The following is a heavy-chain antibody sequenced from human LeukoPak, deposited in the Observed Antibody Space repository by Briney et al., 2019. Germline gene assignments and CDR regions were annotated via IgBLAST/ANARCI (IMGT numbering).Heavy chain of an antibody. CDR1: GFIFSKSW. J-gene: IGHJ3*01. Sequence: QSGGSLRLSCAGSGFIFSKSWMTWFRQAPGKAREGVAYIRQEGIRQYYLDSVEGWFSMSRDHAQNSLFLQMNNLRVGDTAIYYCVRDDDYERDGMWYDALDVWGPGTRVTVSS. CDR3: VRDDDYERDGMWYDALDV. V-gene: IGHV3-7*01. D-gene: IGHD3-22*01. CDR2: IRQEGIRQ.